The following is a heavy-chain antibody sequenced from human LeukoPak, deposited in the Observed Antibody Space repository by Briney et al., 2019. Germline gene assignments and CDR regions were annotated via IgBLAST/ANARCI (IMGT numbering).Heavy chain of an antibody. CDR3: AKSMTLQWRGFFDL. V-gene: IGHV3-23*01. CDR1: GFTFSGYW. Sequence: GGSLRLSCEASGFTFSGYWMHWVRQVPGKGLEWVSTISDSGANTYYADSVRGRFTISRDNSKNTLYLQKNSLRADDTAIYYCAKSMTLQWRGFFDLWGRGTHVTVSS. J-gene: IGHJ2*01. D-gene: IGHD6-19*01. CDR2: ISDSGANT.